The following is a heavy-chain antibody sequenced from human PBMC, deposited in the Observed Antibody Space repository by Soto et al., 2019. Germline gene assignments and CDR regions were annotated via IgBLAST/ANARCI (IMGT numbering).Heavy chain of an antibody. CDR3: ARAVAGTNYYYYYVDV. CDR1: GYTFTSYG. J-gene: IGHJ6*03. D-gene: IGHD6-19*01. Sequence: ASVKVSCKASGYTFTSYGISWVRQASGQGLEWMGWISAYNGNTNYAQKPQGRVTMTTDTSTSTAYMELRSLRSDDTAVYYCARAVAGTNYYYYYVDVWGKGTTVTVSS. V-gene: IGHV1-18*01. CDR2: ISAYNGNT.